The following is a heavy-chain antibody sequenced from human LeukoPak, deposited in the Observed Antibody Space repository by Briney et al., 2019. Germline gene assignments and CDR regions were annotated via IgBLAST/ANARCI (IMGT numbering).Heavy chain of an antibody. D-gene: IGHD2-15*01. CDR2: IIPIFGTA. CDR3: AREQADCSGGSCYGVLDY. CDR1: GGTFSSYA. Sequence: SGKVSCKASGGTFSSYAISWVRQAPGQGLEWRGGIIPIFGTANYAQKFQGRVTITADECASTAYMELSSLRSEDTAVYYCAREQADCSGGSCYGVLDYWGQGTLVTVSS. V-gene: IGHV1-69*01. J-gene: IGHJ4*02.